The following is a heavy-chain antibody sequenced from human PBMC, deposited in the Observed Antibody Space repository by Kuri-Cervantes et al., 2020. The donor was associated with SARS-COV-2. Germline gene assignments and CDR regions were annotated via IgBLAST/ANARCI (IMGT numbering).Heavy chain of an antibody. Sequence: GGSLRLSCAASGFTFSSYGMHWVRQAPGKGLEWVAVIWYEGSKKDYADSVKGRFTISRGNSKNTLYLQMNSLRVEDTAVYYCAREEYSSSWSAVDFDYWGQGTLVTVSS. V-gene: IGHV3-33*08. CDR3: AREEYSSSWSAVDFDY. CDR1: GFTFSSYG. J-gene: IGHJ4*02. D-gene: IGHD6-13*01. CDR2: IWYEGSKK.